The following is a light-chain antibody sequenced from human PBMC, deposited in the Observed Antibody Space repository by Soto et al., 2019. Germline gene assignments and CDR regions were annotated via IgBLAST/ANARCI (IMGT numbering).Light chain of an antibody. CDR2: EVS. J-gene: IGLJ1*01. Sequence: HGSVSGSPEQSITISFTVTTSDVGGYIYVSWYQQHPGKAPNLVIYEVSNRPSGVSDRFSGPKSGNKASLTISGLQAEDEDDYFCSSYKTGSSVYVFGSGTKVTVL. CDR3: SSYKTGSSVYV. V-gene: IGLV2-14*01. CDR1: TSDVGGYIY.